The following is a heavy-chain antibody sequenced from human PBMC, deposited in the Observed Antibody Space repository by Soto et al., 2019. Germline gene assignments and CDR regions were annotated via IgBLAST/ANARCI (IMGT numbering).Heavy chain of an antibody. CDR1: GGSMRIDNYF. Sequence: PLSLTCPFSGGSMRIDNYFWSWIRQPPGNGLEWIGYIYYSGSAYYNPSLERRITMSVDTSKKQFSLKLTSVTAADTAIYYCDGLKYYHTVSDPADRGSHWFDPWGQGALVTVSS. J-gene: IGHJ5*02. V-gene: IGHV4-30-4*01. D-gene: IGHD2-2*01. CDR2: IYYSGSA. CDR3: DGLKYYHTVSDPADRGSHWFDP.